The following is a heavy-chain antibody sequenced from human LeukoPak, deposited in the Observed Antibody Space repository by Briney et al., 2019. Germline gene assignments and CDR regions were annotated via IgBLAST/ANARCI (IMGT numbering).Heavy chain of an antibody. CDR2: IYHSGST. V-gene: IGHV4-30-2*01. CDR1: GGSISSGGYS. CDR3: AREIVGRQGGRLRLPGYFDY. D-gene: IGHD5-12*01. Sequence: SQTLSPTCAVSGGSISSGGYSWSWIWQPPGKGLEWIGYIYHSGSTYYNPSLKSRVTISVDRSKNQFSLKLSSVTAADTAVYYCAREIVGRQGGRLRLPGYFDYWGQGTLVTVSS. J-gene: IGHJ4*02.